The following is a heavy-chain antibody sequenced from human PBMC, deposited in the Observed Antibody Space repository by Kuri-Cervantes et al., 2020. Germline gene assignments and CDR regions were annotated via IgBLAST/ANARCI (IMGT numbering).Heavy chain of an antibody. CDR2: ISYDGSNK. Sequence: GESLKISCAASGFTFSSYGMHWVRQAPGKGLEWVAVISYDGSNKYYADSVKGRFTISRDNAKNSLYLQMNSLRAEDTAVHYCARDLRYCSGGSCYSRFDYWGQGTLVTVSS. J-gene: IGHJ4*02. CDR3: ARDLRYCSGGSCYSRFDY. CDR1: GFTFSSYG. D-gene: IGHD2-15*01. V-gene: IGHV3-30*03.